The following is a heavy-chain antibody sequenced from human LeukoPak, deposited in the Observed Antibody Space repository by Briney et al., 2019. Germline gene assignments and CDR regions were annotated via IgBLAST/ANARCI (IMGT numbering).Heavy chain of an antibody. J-gene: IGHJ4*02. V-gene: IGHV3-7*01. CDR1: GFTFSSYW. CDR2: IKEDGSEK. Sequence: GGSLRLSCAASGFTFSSYWMGWVRQAPGKGLEWLANIKEDGSEKYYVDSVKGRFTISRDNSKNTLYLQMNSLRAEDTAVYYCARDGGAAAGIDYWGQGTLVTVSS. CDR3: ARDGGAAAGIDY. D-gene: IGHD6-13*01.